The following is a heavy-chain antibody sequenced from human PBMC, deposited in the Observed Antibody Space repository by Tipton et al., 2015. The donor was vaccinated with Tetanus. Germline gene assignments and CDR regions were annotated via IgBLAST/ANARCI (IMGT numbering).Heavy chain of an antibody. CDR3: ARDGRNGFKRRVDAFGV. CDR2: IDISGGSV. J-gene: IGHJ3*01. D-gene: IGHD5-24*01. CDR1: GFTFIGYE. V-gene: IGHV3-48*03. Sequence: SLRLSCAASGFTFIGYEMNWVRQAPGKGLEWISYIDISGGSVYYADSVKGRFTISRDNTKDSLFLQMSSLRAEDTAVYYCARDGRNGFKRRVDAFGVWGHGTMVTVSS.